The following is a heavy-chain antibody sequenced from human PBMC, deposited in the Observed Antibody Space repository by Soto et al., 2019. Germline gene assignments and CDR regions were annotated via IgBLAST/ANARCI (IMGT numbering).Heavy chain of an antibody. CDR2: INHSGST. D-gene: IGHD3-22*01. CDR1: GGSFSGYY. Sequence: SETLSLTCAVYGGSFSGYYWSWIRQPPGKGLEWIGEINHSGSTNYNPSLKSRVTISVDTSKNQFSLKLSSVTAADTAVYYCARGRSSGYYYDAFDIWGQGTMVTVSS. V-gene: IGHV4-34*01. J-gene: IGHJ3*02. CDR3: ARGRSSGYYYDAFDI.